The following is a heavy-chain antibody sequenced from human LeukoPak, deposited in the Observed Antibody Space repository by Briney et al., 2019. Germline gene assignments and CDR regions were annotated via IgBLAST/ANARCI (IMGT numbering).Heavy chain of an antibody. CDR3: ARDVYEQWLPGAFDY. D-gene: IGHD6-19*01. J-gene: IGHJ4*02. CDR2: IYTPGST. V-gene: IGHV4-4*07. Sequence: SETLSLTCPVSGGSISSYHWSWIRQPAGKGLEWIGHIYTPGSTKYNPSLKSRVTMSVDTSKNQFSLKLSSVTAADTAVYYCARDVYEQWLPGAFDYWGQGTLVTVSS. CDR1: GGSISSYH.